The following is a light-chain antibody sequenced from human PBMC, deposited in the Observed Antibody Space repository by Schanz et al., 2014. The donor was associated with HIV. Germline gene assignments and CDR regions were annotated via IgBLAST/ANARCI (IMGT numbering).Light chain of an antibody. CDR2: KIS. J-gene: IGKJ4*01. CDR1: QSLVRSDGNTY. V-gene: IGKV2-24*01. Sequence: EIVLTQTPLSSPVTLGQPASISCRPSQSLVRSDGNTYLSWLQQRPGQPPRLLIYKISHRFSGVPDRFSGSGAGTDFTLKISRVEAEDVGVYYCMQATQFPPLTFGGGTKLEIK. CDR3: MQATQFPPLT.